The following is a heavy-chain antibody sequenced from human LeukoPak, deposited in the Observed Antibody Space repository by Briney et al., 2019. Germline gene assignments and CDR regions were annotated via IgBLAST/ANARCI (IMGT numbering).Heavy chain of an antibody. V-gene: IGHV3-7*01. J-gene: IGHJ4*02. CDR2: INQNGVEM. CDR1: GFTFTKYW. CDR3: ARDFGSAAAIYEY. D-gene: IGHD6-13*01. Sequence: GGSLRLSCASTGFTFTKYWMTWLRQAPGKGLEWVANINQNGVEMHYVESVKGRFIISIHCDRNSLFLQMNSLRAEDTAVYCCARDFGSAAAIYEYWGQGTLVTVSS.